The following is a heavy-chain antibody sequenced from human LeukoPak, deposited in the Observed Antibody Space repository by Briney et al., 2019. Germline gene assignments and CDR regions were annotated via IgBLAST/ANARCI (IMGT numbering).Heavy chain of an antibody. CDR1: GFTFSSYG. CDR3: AKVYNWNVLYYFDY. CDR2: ISYDGSNK. D-gene: IGHD1-1*01. Sequence: PGRSLRLSCAASGFTFSSYGMHWVRQAPGKGLEWVAVISYDGSNKYYADSVKGRFTISRDNSKNTLYLQMNSLRAEDTAVYYCAKVYNWNVLYYFDYWGQGTLVTVSS. V-gene: IGHV3-30*18. J-gene: IGHJ4*02.